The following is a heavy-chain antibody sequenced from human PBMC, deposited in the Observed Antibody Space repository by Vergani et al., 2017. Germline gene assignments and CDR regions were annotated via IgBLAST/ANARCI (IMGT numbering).Heavy chain of an antibody. CDR2: IIPIFGTA. V-gene: IGHV1-69*01. CDR1: GGTFSSYA. J-gene: IGHJ6*03. CDR3: AGGGGDIVVVPAAAPHYYYYYMDV. D-gene: IGHD2-2*01. Sequence: QVQLVQSGAEVKKPGSSVKVSCKASGGTFSSYAISWVRQAPGQGLEWMGGIIPIFGTANYAQKFQGRVTITADESTSTAYMELGSLRSEDTAVYYCAGGGGDIVVVPAAAPHYYYYYMDVWGKGTTVTVSS.